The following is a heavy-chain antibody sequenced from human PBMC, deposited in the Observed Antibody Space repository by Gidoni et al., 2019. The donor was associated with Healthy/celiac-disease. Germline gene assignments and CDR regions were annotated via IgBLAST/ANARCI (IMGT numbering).Heavy chain of an antibody. CDR2: IYYSGST. J-gene: IGHJ4*02. D-gene: IGHD3-3*01. CDR1: GGSISSSSYY. V-gene: IGHV4-39*01. Sequence: QLQLQESGQGLVKPSETLSLTCTVSGGSISSSSYYWGWIRQPPGKGLEWIGSIYYSGSTYSNPSLKSRVTISVDTSKNQFSLKLSSVTAADTAVYYCARHPRITIFGVVTYFDYWGQGTLVTVSS. CDR3: ARHPRITIFGVVTYFDY.